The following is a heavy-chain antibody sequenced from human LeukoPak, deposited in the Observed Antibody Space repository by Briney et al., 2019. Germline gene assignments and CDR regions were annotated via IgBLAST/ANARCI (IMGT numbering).Heavy chain of an antibody. J-gene: IGHJ5*02. CDR3: AIKGNYDILTGPRTPSDP. D-gene: IGHD3-9*01. CDR1: GYTFTSYA. Sequence: ASVKVSCKASGYTFTSYAMNWVRQAPGQGLEWMGWINTNTGNPTYAQGFTGRFVFSLDTSVSTAYLQISSLKAEDTAVYYCAIKGNYDILTGPRTPSDPWGQGTLVTVSS. CDR2: INTNTGNP. V-gene: IGHV7-4-1*02.